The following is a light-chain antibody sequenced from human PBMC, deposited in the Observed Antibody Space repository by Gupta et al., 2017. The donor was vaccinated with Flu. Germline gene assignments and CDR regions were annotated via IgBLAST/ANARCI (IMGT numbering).Light chain of an antibody. J-gene: IGKJ1*01. CDR3: QQYYSTPRT. Sequence: SSSNKNYLAWYQQKPGQPPKLLLYWASTRESGVPDRLSGSGSGTDFTLTISSLQAEDVAVYYCQQYYSTPRTFGQGTKVEIK. CDR1: SSSNKNY. V-gene: IGKV4-1*01. CDR2: WAS.